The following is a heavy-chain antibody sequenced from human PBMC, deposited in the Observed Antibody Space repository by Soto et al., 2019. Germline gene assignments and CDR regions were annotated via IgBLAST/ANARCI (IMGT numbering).Heavy chain of an antibody. Sequence: VASVKVSCKASGFTFTSSAVQWVRQARGQRLEWIGWIVVGSGNTNYAQKFQERVTITRDMSTSTAYMELSSLRSEDTAVYYCASRGGNSNWADAFDIWGQGTMVTVSS. CDR2: IVVGSGNT. CDR1: GFTFTSSA. V-gene: IGHV1-58*01. J-gene: IGHJ3*02. CDR3: ASRGGNSNWADAFDI. D-gene: IGHD2-21*02.